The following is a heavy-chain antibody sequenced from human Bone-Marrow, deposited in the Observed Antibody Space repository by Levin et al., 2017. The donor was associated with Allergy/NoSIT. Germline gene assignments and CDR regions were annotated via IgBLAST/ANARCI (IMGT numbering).Heavy chain of an antibody. J-gene: IGHJ4*02. Sequence: SCAASGFTFDDYGMSWVRQAPGKGLEWVSGINWNGGSTGYADSVKGRFTISRDNAKNSLYLQMNSLRADDTALYHCARFRETNGYDYWGQGTLVTVSS. V-gene: IGHV3-20*01. CDR3: ARFRETNGYDY. CDR1: GFTFDDYG. D-gene: IGHD1-7*01. CDR2: INWNGGST.